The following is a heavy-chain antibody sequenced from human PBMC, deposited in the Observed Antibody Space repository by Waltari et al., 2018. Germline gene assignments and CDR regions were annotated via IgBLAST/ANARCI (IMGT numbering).Heavy chain of an antibody. CDR2: FDRGDGQT. D-gene: IGHD2-15*01. Sequence: QVQVVQSAAAAMKPGASVKVSCKVFQYTLGGFHIPWVRQPRRKGLEWMGRFDRGDGQTTSTRKFLGRVTMTEDTSTDTAYMELTSLRSEDTAVYYCHLLGRNIVLAGATPSYYSYMDVWGRGTSVTVSS. CDR1: QYTLGGFH. V-gene: IGHV1-24*01. CDR3: HLLGRNIVLAGATPSYYSYMDV. J-gene: IGHJ6*03.